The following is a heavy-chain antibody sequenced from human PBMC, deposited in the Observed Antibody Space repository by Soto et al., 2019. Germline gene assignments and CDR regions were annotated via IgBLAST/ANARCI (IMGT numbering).Heavy chain of an antibody. CDR3: ARDPPPPDY. CDR1: GYTFASYA. Sequence: QVQLVQSGAEVKKPGASVKVSCKASGYTFASYAISWMRQAPGRGLEWMGWISAYNGNTNYAQKLQGRVTMTTDTSTSTGYMELRSLRSDDTAVYYCARDPPPPDYWGQGTLVTVSS. J-gene: IGHJ4*02. CDR2: ISAYNGNT. V-gene: IGHV1-18*01.